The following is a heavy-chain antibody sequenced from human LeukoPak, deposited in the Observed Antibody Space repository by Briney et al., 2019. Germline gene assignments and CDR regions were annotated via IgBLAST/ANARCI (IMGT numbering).Heavy chain of an antibody. Sequence: GGSLRLSCAASGFTFSSYGMHWVRQAPGKGLEWVAFIRYDGSNKYYADSVKGRFTISRDNSKNTLYLQMNSLRAEDTAVYYCAEDRGITMIPSSEYFQHWGQGTLVTVSS. CDR2: IRYDGSNK. CDR1: GFTFSSYG. J-gene: IGHJ1*01. D-gene: IGHD3-22*01. V-gene: IGHV3-30*02. CDR3: AEDRGITMIPSSEYFQH.